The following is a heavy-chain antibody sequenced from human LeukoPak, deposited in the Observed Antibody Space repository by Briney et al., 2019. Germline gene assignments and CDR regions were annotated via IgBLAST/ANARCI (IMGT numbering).Heavy chain of an antibody. CDR2: INPNSGGT. V-gene: IGHV1-2*02. Sequence: ASVKVSCKASGYTFTGYYMHWVRQAPGQGLEWMGWINPNSGGTNYAQKFQGRVTMTRDTSISTPYMELSRLRSDDTAVYYCARGAGYCSGGSCYLYYFDYWGQGTLVTVSS. CDR1: GYTFTGYY. D-gene: IGHD2-15*01. J-gene: IGHJ4*02. CDR3: ARGAGYCSGGSCYLYYFDY.